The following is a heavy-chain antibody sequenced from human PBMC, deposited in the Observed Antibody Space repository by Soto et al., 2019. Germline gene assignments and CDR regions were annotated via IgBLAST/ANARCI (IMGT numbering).Heavy chain of an antibody. D-gene: IGHD1-26*01. CDR1: GGSISSSSYY. Sequence: PSETLSLTCTVSGGSISSSSYYWGWIRQPPGKGLEWIGSIYYSGSTYYNPSLKSRVTISVDTSKNQFSLKLSSVTAADTAVYYCARHSPALRYRGQGDRNYGMDVWGQGTTVTVSS. J-gene: IGHJ6*02. CDR3: ARHSPALRYRGQGDRNYGMDV. CDR2: IYYSGST. V-gene: IGHV4-39*01.